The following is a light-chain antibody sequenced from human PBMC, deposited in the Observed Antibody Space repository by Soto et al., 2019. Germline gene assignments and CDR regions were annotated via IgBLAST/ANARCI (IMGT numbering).Light chain of an antibody. V-gene: IGLV3-1*01. J-gene: IGLJ2*01. Sequence: SSELTQPPSVSVSPGQTASITCSGDKLGDKYACWYQQKPGQSPVLVLYQNNKRPSGIPERFSGSNSGNTATLTISGTQAVDEADYYCQAWDSSTVVFGGGTKLTVL. CDR1: KLGDKY. CDR2: QNN. CDR3: QAWDSSTVV.